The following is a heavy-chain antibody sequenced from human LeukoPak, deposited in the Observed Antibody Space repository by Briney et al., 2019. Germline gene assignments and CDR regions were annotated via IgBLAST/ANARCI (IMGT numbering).Heavy chain of an antibody. CDR2: INPNSGGT. Sequence: EASVKVSCKASGYTFTGYYMHWVRQAPGQGLEWMGWINPNSGGTNYAQKFQGRVTMTRDTSISTAYMELSRLRSDDTAVYYCARGRYDYDSSGYWTIDYWGQGTLVTVSS. D-gene: IGHD3-22*01. CDR3: ARGRYDYDSSGYWTIDY. J-gene: IGHJ4*02. V-gene: IGHV1-2*02. CDR1: GYTFTGYY.